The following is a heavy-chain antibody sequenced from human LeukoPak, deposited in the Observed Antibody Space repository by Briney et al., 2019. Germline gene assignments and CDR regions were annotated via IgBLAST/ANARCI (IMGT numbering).Heavy chain of an antibody. CDR3: ARHDYYYYGMDV. CDR1: GGSISTYY. Sequence: KPSETLSLTCTVSGGSISTYYWSWNRQPPGKGLEWIGYIYYSGSTNYNPSLKSRVTISVDTSKNQCSLNLTAVTATDTAVYYCARHDYYYYGMDVWGQGTTVTVSS. J-gene: IGHJ6*02. V-gene: IGHV4-59*08. CDR2: IYYSGST.